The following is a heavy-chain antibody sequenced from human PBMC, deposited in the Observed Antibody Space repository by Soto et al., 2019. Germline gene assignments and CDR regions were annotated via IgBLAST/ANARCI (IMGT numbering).Heavy chain of an antibody. V-gene: IGHV1-69*13. CDR2: IIPIFGTA. D-gene: IGHD2-15*01. CDR3: ARDDCSGGSCYFDY. J-gene: IGHJ4*02. CDR1: GGTFSSYA. Sequence: ASVKVSCKASGGTFSSYAISWVRQAPGQGLEWMGGIIPIFGTANYAQKFQDRVTITADESTSTAYMELSSLRSEDTAVYYCARDDCSGGSCYFDYWGQGTLVTVSS.